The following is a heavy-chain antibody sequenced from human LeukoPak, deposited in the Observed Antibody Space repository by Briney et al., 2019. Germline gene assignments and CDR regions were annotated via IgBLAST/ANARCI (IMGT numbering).Heavy chain of an antibody. CDR3: ARVDLRAAYFDY. V-gene: IGHV4-4*07. Sequence: SETLSLTCTVSGGSISSYYWSWIRQPAGKGLERIGRIYTSGSTGYNPSLKSRVTMSVDTSKNQFSLKLSSVTAADTAVYYCARVDLRAAYFDYWGQGTLVTVSS. J-gene: IGHJ4*02. D-gene: IGHD2-15*01. CDR2: IYTSGST. CDR1: GGSISSYY.